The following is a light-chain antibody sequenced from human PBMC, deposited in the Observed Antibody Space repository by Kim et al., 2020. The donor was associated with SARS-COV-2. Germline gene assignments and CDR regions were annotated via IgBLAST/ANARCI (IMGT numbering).Light chain of an antibody. CDR2: WAS. J-gene: IGKJ4*01. CDR1: QSVLYSSNDKNY. Sequence: DIVMTQSPDSLAVSLGERATINCKSSQSVLYSSNDKNYLAWYQQKPGQPPKLLIYWASTREFGVPDRFSGSGSGTDFTLTISSLQAEDVAVYYCQQSYATPLTFGGGTKVDIK. V-gene: IGKV4-1*01. CDR3: QQSYATPLT.